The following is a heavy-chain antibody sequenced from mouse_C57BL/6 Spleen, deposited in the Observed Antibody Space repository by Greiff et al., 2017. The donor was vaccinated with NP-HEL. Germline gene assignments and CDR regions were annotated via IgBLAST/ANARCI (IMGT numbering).Heavy chain of an antibody. V-gene: IGHV1-61*01. D-gene: IGHD1-1*01. Sequence: VQLQQPGAELVRPGSSVKLSCKASGYTFTSYWMDWVKQRPGQGLEWIGNIYPSDSETHYNQKFKDKATLTVDKSSSTAYMQLSSLTSEDSAVYYCARNYGSSYGYYAMDYWGQGTSVTVSS. CDR3: ARNYGSSYGYYAMDY. CDR1: GYTFTSYW. J-gene: IGHJ4*01. CDR2: IYPSDSET.